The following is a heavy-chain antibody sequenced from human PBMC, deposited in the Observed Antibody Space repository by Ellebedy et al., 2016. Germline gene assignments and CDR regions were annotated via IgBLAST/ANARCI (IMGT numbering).Heavy chain of an antibody. CDR3: ARVEAVADEWWWFDP. D-gene: IGHD6-19*01. CDR1: GGSVSSGSYY. J-gene: IGHJ5*02. Sequence: SETLSLTCTVSGGSVSSGSYYWGWIRQPPGKGLEWIGYIYYSGSTDYNPSLKSRVTISVDTSKNQFSLKLSSVTAADTAVYYCARVEAVADEWWWFDPWGQGTLVTVSS. CDR2: IYYSGST. V-gene: IGHV4-61*01.